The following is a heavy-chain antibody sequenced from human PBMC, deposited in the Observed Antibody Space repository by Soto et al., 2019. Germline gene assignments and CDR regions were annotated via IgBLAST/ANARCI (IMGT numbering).Heavy chain of an antibody. CDR1: GFTFSSYG. CDR2: ISYDGRNK. J-gene: IGHJ3*02. Sequence: QVQLVESGGGVVQPGRSLRLSCAASGFTFSSYGMHWVRQASGKGLEWVAVISYDGRNKYYADSVKDRFTISRDNSKNTLYLQMNSLRAEDTAVYYCAKGLWFGELPFDAFDIWGQGTMVTVSS. CDR3: AKGLWFGELPFDAFDI. D-gene: IGHD3-10*01. V-gene: IGHV3-30*18.